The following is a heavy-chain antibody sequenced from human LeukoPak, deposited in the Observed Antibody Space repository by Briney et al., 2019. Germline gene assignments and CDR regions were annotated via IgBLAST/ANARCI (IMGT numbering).Heavy chain of an antibody. D-gene: IGHD5-12*01. J-gene: IGHJ4*02. CDR3: ARDFGLVATSFDY. CDR1: GYTFTSYD. V-gene: IGHV1-2*02. Sequence: ASVKVSCKASGYTFTSYDINWVRQAPGQGLEWMGWINPNSGGTNYAQKFQGRVTMTRDTSISTAYMELSRLRSDDTAVYYCARDFGLVATSFDYWGQGTLVTVSS. CDR2: INPNSGGT.